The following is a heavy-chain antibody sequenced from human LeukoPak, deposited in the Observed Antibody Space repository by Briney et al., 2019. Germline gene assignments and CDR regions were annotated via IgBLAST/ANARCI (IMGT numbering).Heavy chain of an antibody. CDR2: TYYRSKWFN. Sequence: SQTLSLTCAISGDSVSSNSAAWNWIRLSPSRGLGWLGRTYYRSKWFNDYAVSVNSPITINADTSKNQFSLQLISVTPEDTAVYYCARSRNKYFDPWGRGTLVTVSS. V-gene: IGHV6-1*01. CDR3: ARSRNKYFDP. CDR1: GDSVSSNSAA. J-gene: IGHJ2*01.